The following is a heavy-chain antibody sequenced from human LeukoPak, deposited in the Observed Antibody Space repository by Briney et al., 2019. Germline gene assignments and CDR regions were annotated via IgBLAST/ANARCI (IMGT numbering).Heavy chain of an antibody. J-gene: IGHJ4*02. CDR1: GYTFTGYY. D-gene: IGHD3-3*01. CDR3: ARSYYDFWSGYF. CDR2: INPNSGGT. Sequence: GASVKVSCKASGYTFTGYYMHWVRQAPGQGLEWMGWINPNSGGTNYAQKFQGRVTMTRDTSISTAYMELSRLRTDDTAVYHCARSYYDFWSGYFWGQGTLVTVSS. V-gene: IGHV1-2*02.